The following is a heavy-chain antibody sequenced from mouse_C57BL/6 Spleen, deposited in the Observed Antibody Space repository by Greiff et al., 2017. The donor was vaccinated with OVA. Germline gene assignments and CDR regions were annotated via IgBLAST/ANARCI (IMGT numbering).Heavy chain of an antibody. CDR1: GYTFTSYW. Sequence: QVQLQQPGAELVKPGASVKLSCKASGYTFTSYWMHWVKQRPGQGLEWIGMIHPNSGSTNYNEKFKSKATLTVDKSSSTAYMQLSSLTSEDSAVYYGARDPRGYYAMDYWGQGTSVTVSS. J-gene: IGHJ4*01. CDR3: ARDPRGYYAMDY. CDR2: IHPNSGST. V-gene: IGHV1-64*01.